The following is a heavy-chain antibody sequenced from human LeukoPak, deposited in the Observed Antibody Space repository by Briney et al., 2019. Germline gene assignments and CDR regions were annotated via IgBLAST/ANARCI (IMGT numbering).Heavy chain of an antibody. D-gene: IGHD6-19*01. CDR2: INPSGGST. CDR3: ARDRSSSGWYLTLRV. J-gene: IGHJ4*02. CDR1: GYTFTNYY. V-gene: IGHV1-46*01. Sequence: ASVKVSCKASGYTFTNYYIHWVRQAPGQGLECMGIINPSGGSTSYAQKFQGRVTMTRDMSTSTVYMELSSLRSEDTAVYYCARDRSSSGWYLTLRVWGQGTLVTVSS.